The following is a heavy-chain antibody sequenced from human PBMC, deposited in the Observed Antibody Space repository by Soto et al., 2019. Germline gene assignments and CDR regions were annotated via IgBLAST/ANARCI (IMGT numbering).Heavy chain of an antibody. CDR3: AGPSSPLGYYYGMDV. CDR2: ISSSGSTI. J-gene: IGHJ6*01. CDR1: GFTFSDYY. Sequence: GGSLRLSCAAAGFTFSDYYMSWSRQAPGKWLEWVSYISSSGSTIYYADSVKGRFTISRDNAKNSLYLQMNSLRAEDTAVYYCAGPSSPLGYYYGMDVWGQGTTVTVSS. V-gene: IGHV3-11*01.